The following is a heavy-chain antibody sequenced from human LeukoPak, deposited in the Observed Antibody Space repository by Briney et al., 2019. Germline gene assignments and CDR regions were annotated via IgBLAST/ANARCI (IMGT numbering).Heavy chain of an antibody. V-gene: IGHV4-38-2*02. Sequence: SETLSLTCTVSGYSISSGYYWGWIRQPPGKGREGLGITYHGGSTYYNPSLKSRVTISVDTSKNQFSLKLSSVTAADTAVYYCARSPVLLWFGELMRGAFDIWGQGTMVTVSS. CDR3: ARSPVLLWFGELMRGAFDI. J-gene: IGHJ3*02. CDR1: GYSISSGYY. CDR2: TYHGGST. D-gene: IGHD3-10*01.